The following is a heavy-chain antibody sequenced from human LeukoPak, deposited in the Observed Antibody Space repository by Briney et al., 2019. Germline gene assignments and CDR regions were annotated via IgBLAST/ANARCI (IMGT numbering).Heavy chain of an antibody. V-gene: IGHV1-18*01. CDR1: GYTFTSYG. D-gene: IGHD6-19*01. CDR3: ARYSGIAVAGTGWFDP. J-gene: IGHJ5*02. CDR2: MSAYNGNT. Sequence: ASVKVSCKASGYTFTSYGISWVRQAPGQGLEWMGWMSAYNGNTNYAQKLQGRVTMTTDTSTSTAYMELRSLRSDDTAVYYCARYSGIAVAGTGWFDPWGQRTLATVSS.